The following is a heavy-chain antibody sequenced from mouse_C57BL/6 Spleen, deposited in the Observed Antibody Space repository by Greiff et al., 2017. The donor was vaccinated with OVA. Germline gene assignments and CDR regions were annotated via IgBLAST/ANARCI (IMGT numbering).Heavy chain of an antibody. J-gene: IGHJ4*01. CDR1: GFTFSDYY. Sequence: EVQVVESEGGLVQPGSSMKLSCTASGFTFSDYYMAWVRQVPEKGLEWVANINYDGSSTYYLDSLKSRFIISRDNAKNILYLQMSSLKSEDTATYYCARERIYYGNYEDYAMDYWGQGTSVTVSS. D-gene: IGHD2-1*01. CDR2: INYDGSST. V-gene: IGHV5-16*01. CDR3: ARERIYYGNYEDYAMDY.